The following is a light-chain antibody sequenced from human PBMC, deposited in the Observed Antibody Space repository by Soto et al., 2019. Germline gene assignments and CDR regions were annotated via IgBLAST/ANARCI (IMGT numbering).Light chain of an antibody. CDR1: QSVSTY. CDR2: LIS. CDR3: QQTYSTYS. J-gene: IGKJ2*01. Sequence: DIQMTQSPPSLAASVGDRVTITCRASQSVSTYVNWYQQKPGKAPTLLISLISRRQSGVPSRFSGAGSETDFTLTITSLQTEDFATYFCQQTYSTYSFGQGTKVDIK. V-gene: IGKV1-39*01.